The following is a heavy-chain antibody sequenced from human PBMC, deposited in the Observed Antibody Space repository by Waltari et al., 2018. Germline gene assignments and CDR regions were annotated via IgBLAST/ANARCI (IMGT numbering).Heavy chain of an antibody. CDR2: INPSGGST. CDR3: ARGSYYYGMDV. V-gene: IGHV1-46*01. CDR1: GYTFTSYY. Sequence: QVHLVQSGAEVKKPGASVKVSCKASGYTFTSYYMHWVRQATGQGLEWMGIINPSGGSTSHARKFQGRGTMTRDKSTSTVYMELSSLRSEDTAVYYCARGSYYYGMDVWGQGTTVTVSS. J-gene: IGHJ6*02.